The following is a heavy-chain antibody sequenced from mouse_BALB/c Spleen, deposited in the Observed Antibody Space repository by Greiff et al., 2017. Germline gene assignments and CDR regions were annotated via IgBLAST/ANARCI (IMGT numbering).Heavy chain of an antibody. CDR2: INSNGGST. CDR3: ARDYYGSPFAY. Sequence: EVQLVESGGGLVQPGGSLKLSCAASGFTFSSYGMSWVRQTPDKRLELVATINSNGGSTYYPDSVKGRFTISRDNAKNTLYLQMSSLKSEDTAMCYCARDYYGSPFAYWGQGTLVTVSA. J-gene: IGHJ3*01. V-gene: IGHV5-6-3*01. CDR1: GFTFSSYG. D-gene: IGHD1-1*01.